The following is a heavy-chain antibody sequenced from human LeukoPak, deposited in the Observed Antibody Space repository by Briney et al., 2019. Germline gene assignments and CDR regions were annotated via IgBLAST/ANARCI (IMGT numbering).Heavy chain of an antibody. CDR2: IKQDGSEK. Sequence: PGGSLRLSCAASGFTFRNYWMSWVRQAPGKGLEWVANIKQDGSEKYYVDSVKGRFTISRDTAKNSLYLQMNSLRDEDTAVYYCARELSWATDTAFDIWGQGTMVTVSS. CDR3: ARELSWATDTAFDI. CDR1: GFTFRNYW. V-gene: IGHV3-7*01. D-gene: IGHD1-26*01. J-gene: IGHJ3*02.